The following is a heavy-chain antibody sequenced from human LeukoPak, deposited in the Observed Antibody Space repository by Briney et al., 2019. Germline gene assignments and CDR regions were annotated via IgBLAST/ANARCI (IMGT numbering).Heavy chain of an antibody. J-gene: IGHJ3*02. D-gene: IGHD1-20*01. Sequence: SETLSLTCTVSGGSISSSSYYWSWIRQPAGKGLEWIGRIYTSGSTNYNPSLKSRVTISVDTSKNQFSLKLSSVTAADTAVYYCARERDNWNDGRTDAFDIWGQGTMVTVSS. V-gene: IGHV4-61*02. CDR3: ARERDNWNDGRTDAFDI. CDR1: GGSISSSSYY. CDR2: IYTSGST.